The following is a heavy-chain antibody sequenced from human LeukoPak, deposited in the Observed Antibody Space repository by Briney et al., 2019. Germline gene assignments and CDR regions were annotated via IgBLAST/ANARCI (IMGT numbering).Heavy chain of an antibody. CDR2: IIPIFGTA. V-gene: IGHV1-69*06. D-gene: IGHD5-18*01. CDR1: GGTFSSYA. CDR3: ARGHRGYSYGYRYYYYMDV. Sequence: SVKVSCKASGGTFSSYAISWVRQAPGQGLEWMGRIIPIFGTANYAQKFQGRVTITADKSTSTAYMELSGLRSEDTAVYYCARGHRGYSYGYRYYYYMDVWGKGTTVTVSS. J-gene: IGHJ6*03.